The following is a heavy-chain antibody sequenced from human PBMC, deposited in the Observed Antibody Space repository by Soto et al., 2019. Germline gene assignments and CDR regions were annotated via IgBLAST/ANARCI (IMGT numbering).Heavy chain of an antibody. Sequence: EVQLVESGGGLVQPGGSLRLSCAASGFDFSNAWMHWVRQAPGKGLVWVSHVNSDGSITTYADSVKGRFTISRDNAKNTVYLHLNSLRVEDTAVYYCTRYQAYISAVWGQGTLVTVSS. CDR1: GFDFSNAW. CDR2: VNSDGSIT. D-gene: IGHD2-21*01. V-gene: IGHV3-74*01. J-gene: IGHJ4*02. CDR3: TRYQAYISAV.